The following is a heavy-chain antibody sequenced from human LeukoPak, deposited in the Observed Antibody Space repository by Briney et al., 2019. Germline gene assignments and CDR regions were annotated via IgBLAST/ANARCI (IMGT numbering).Heavy chain of an antibody. D-gene: IGHD1-1*01. Sequence: SETLSLTCTVSGYSISSGYYWGWIRQPPGKGLGWIESIYHSGSTYYNPSLKSRVTISVDTSKNQFSLKLSSVTAADTAVYYCARDRGTTLPDAFDIWGQGTMVTVSS. CDR3: ARDRGTTLPDAFDI. CDR1: GYSISSGYY. CDR2: IYHSGST. V-gene: IGHV4-38-2*02. J-gene: IGHJ3*02.